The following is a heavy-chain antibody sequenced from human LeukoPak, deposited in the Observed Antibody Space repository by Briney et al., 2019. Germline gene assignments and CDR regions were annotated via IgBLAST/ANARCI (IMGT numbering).Heavy chain of an antibody. CDR3: TRPAVDTAMARFSYYYYMDV. V-gene: IGHV3-30*04. Sequence: PGRSLRLSCAASGFTFSSYAMHWVRQAPGKGLEWVAVISYDGSNKYYADSVKGRFTISRDNSKNTLYLQMKSLKTEDTAVYYCTRPAVDTAMARFSYYYYMDVWGKGTTVTVSS. CDR1: GFTFSSYA. D-gene: IGHD5-18*01. CDR2: ISYDGSNK. J-gene: IGHJ6*03.